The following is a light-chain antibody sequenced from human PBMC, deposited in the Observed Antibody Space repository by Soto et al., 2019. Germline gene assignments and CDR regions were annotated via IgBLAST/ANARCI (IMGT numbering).Light chain of an antibody. CDR3: QQYGGSPYT. CDR1: QSVSRSY. J-gene: IGKJ2*01. V-gene: IGKV3-20*01. CDR2: GAS. Sequence: EIVLTQTPGTQSLSPGERATLSCRASQSVSRSYLAWYQQKPGQAPRLLIYGASSRATGIPDRFSGSGSGTDFTLTISRLEPEDFAVYYCQQYGGSPYTFGQGTKLEI.